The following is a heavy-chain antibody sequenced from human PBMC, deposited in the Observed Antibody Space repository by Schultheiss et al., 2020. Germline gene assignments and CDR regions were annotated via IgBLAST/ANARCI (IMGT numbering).Heavy chain of an antibody. CDR3: AKDGGLYYYYMDV. J-gene: IGHJ6*03. V-gene: IGHV3-30*18. D-gene: IGHD2-21*01. CDR2: ISYDGSNK. CDR1: GFTFSSYG. Sequence: GGSLRLSCAASGFTFSSYGMHWVRQAPGKGLEWVAVISYDGSNKYYADSVKGRFTISRDNSKNTLYLQMNSLRTEDTALYYCAKDGGLYYYYMDVWGKGTTVTVSS.